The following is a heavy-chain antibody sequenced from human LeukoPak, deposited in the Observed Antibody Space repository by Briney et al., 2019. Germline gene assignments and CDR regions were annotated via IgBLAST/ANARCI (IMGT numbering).Heavy chain of an antibody. J-gene: IGHJ5*02. CDR1: GFTFSSYA. CDR3: ARGIAVAGCHWFDP. V-gene: IGHV3-64*01. CDR2: ISSNGGST. Sequence: GGSLRLSCAASGFTFSSYAMHWVRQAPGKGLEYVSAISSNGGSTYYANSVKGRFTISRDNSKNTLYLQMGSLRAEDMAVYYCARGIAVAGCHWFDPWGQGTPVTVSS. D-gene: IGHD6-19*01.